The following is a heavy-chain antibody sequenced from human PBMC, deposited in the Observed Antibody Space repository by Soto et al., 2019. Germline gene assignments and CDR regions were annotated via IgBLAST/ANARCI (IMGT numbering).Heavy chain of an antibody. D-gene: IGHD3-10*01. CDR2: INTYNGNT. Sequence: GASAKVSCKASRYTFTNYGISWVRPARGQGLEWMGWINTYNGNTNHAQKLQGRVTMTTDTSTSTAYMELRSLRSDDTAVYYCARGVGSGTYYNQYNWFDPWGQGTLVTVSS. CDR3: ARGVGSGTYYNQYNWFDP. V-gene: IGHV1-18*01. J-gene: IGHJ5*02. CDR1: RYTFTNYG.